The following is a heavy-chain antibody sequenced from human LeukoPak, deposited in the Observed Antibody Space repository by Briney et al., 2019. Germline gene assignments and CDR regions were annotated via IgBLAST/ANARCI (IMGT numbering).Heavy chain of an antibody. Sequence: GGSLRLSCAASGLTVSSNYMSWVRQAPGKGLEWVSVIYSGGSTYYADSVKGRFTISRDNSKNTLYLQMNSLRAEDTALYYCARSPSVRSNQLGRADYWGQGTLVTVSS. CDR2: IYSGGST. V-gene: IGHV3-53*01. CDR1: GLTVSSNY. D-gene: IGHD2-2*01. J-gene: IGHJ4*02. CDR3: ARSPSVRSNQLGRADY.